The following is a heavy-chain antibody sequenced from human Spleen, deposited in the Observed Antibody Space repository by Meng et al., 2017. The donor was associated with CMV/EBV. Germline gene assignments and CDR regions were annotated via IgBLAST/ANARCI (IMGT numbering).Heavy chain of an antibody. CDR3: AREGGYTFGGVYPTQYCFDY. D-gene: IGHD2-8*02. CDR1: GGSISSSSYY. CDR2: IYYSGST. J-gene: IGHJ4*02. Sequence: SETLSLTCTVSGGSISSSSYYWGWIRQPPGKGLEWIGSIYYSGSTYYNPSLKSRVTISVDTSKNQFSLKLSSVTAADTAVYYCAREGGYTFGGVYPTQYCFDYWGQGTLVTVSS. V-gene: IGHV4-39*07.